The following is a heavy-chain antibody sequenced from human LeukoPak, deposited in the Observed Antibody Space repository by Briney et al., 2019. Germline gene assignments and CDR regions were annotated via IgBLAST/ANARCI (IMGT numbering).Heavy chain of an antibody. Sequence: GGSLRLSCAASGFTFSSYSMNWVRQAPGKGLEWGSSIGSSSSYIYYADSVKGRFTISRDNAKNSLYLQMNSLRAEDTAVYYCARVPPTAYCSGGSCYLLGGAFDIWGQGTMVTVSS. CDR3: ARVPPTAYCSGGSCYLLGGAFDI. CDR2: IGSSSSYI. D-gene: IGHD2-15*01. V-gene: IGHV3-21*01. CDR1: GFTFSSYS. J-gene: IGHJ3*02.